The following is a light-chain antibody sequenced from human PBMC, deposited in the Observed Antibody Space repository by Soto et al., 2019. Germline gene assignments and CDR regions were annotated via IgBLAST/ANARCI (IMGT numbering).Light chain of an antibody. CDR2: GAS. CDR1: QSVSSSY. V-gene: IGKV3-20*01. CDR3: QQYGSLPSWT. Sequence: DIVMSQSPATLSVSLGERATLSCRASQSVSSSYLAWYQQKPGQAPRLLIYGASSRATGIPDRFSGSGSGTDFTLTISRLEPEDFAVYYCQQYGSLPSWTFGQGTKVDI. J-gene: IGKJ1*01.